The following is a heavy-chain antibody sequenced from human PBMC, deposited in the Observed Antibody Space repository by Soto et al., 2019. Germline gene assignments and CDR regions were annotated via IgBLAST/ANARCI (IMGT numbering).Heavy chain of an antibody. Sequence: EGSVRRSCKASGVRLSECNMTWVRQAPGKGLEWVSVISGRGDNTFYAASVKGRSAISRDNSKNVLYLQMNSLSADDAAVYFCAKGRAITVYGVDTLFGYWGLGSLFTVSS. CDR1: GVRLSECN. D-gene: IGHD3-3*01. CDR3: AKGRAITVYGVDTLFGY. J-gene: IGHJ4*01. V-gene: IGHV3-23*01. CDR2: ISGRGDNT.